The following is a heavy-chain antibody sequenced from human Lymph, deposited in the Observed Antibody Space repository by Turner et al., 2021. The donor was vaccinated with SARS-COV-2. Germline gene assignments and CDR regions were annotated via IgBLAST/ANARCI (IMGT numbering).Heavy chain of an antibody. Sequence: QVQLVESGGGVVQPGRSLRLSCAASGFNFSSYAMHWVRQAPGKGLEWVAVISDDGSSKFHADSVKGRFTISRDNSKNTLYLQMNSLRAEDTAVYYCARDALKKEVADTSDNWFDPWGQGTLVTVSS. D-gene: IGHD6-19*01. J-gene: IGHJ5*02. CDR2: ISDDGSSK. CDR1: GFNFSSYA. CDR3: ARDALKKEVADTSDNWFDP. V-gene: IGHV3-30-3*01.